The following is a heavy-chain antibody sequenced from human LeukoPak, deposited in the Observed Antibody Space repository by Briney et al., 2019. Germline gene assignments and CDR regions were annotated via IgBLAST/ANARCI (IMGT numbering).Heavy chain of an antibody. Sequence: GGSLRLSCAPSGFTVSNNFLTWVRQAPGKGLEWVSVIYSGGTTYYADSVKGRFTISRDNSKNTLYLQMNSLRAEDTAMYYCTRDWQYDYWGQGTLVTVSS. J-gene: IGHJ4*02. CDR2: IYSGGTT. V-gene: IGHV3-53*01. CDR3: TRDWQYDY. CDR1: GFTVSNNF.